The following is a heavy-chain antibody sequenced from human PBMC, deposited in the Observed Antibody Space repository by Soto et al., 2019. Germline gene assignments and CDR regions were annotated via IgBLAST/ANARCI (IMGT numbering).Heavy chain of an antibody. CDR1: GYTFTSYG. CDR2: FDPEDGET. D-gene: IGHD3-22*01. CDR3: ATDGPPYYYDSSGYYYFDY. J-gene: IGHJ4*02. V-gene: IGHV1-24*01. Sequence: ASVKVSCKASGYTFTSYGISWVRQAPGQGLEWMGGFDPEDGETIYAQKFQGRVTMTEDTSTDTAYMELSSLRSEDTAVYYCATDGPPYYYDSSGYYYFDYWGQGTLVTVSS.